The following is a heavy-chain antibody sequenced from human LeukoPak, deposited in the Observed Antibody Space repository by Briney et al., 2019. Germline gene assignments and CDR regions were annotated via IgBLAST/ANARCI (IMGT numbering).Heavy chain of an antibody. J-gene: IGHJ6*03. Sequence: GGSLRLSCAASGFTFSNAWMSWVRQAPGKGLEWVGRIKSKTDGGTTDYAAPVKGRFTISRDDSKNTLYLQMNSLRAEDTAVYYCAKGAGYCSSTSCFYYYYYMDVWGKGTTVTISS. CDR2: IKSKTDGGTT. V-gene: IGHV3-15*01. CDR3: AKGAGYCSSTSCFYYYYYMDV. CDR1: GFTFSNAW. D-gene: IGHD2-2*01.